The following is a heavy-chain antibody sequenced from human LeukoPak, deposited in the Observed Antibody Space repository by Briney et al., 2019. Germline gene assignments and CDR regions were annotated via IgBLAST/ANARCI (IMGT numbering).Heavy chain of an antibody. CDR1: GGSISSYY. J-gene: IGHJ4*02. Sequence: SETLSLTCTVSGGSISSYYWSWIRQPPGKGLEWIGYIYYSGSTNYNPSLESRVTISVDTSKNQFSLKLSSVTAADTAVYYCARDPDSSSWSFDYWGQGTLVTVSS. CDR3: ARDPDSSSWSFDY. CDR2: IYYSGST. D-gene: IGHD6-13*01. V-gene: IGHV4-59*01.